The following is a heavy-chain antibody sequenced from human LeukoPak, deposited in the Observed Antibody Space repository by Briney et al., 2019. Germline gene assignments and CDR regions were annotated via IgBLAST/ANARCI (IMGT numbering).Heavy chain of an antibody. CDR1: GGSFSGYY. D-gene: IGHD5-24*01. CDR2: INPSGST. CDR3: ARGQGRDAYNGILES. J-gene: IGHJ4*02. V-gene: IGHV4-34*01. Sequence: SETLSLTCAVYGGSFSGYYWTWIRQPPGKGLEWIGEINPSGSTNYNPSLKSRVTISVDTSKNQFSLKLSSVTAADTAVFYCARGQGRDAYNGILESWGQGALVTVSS.